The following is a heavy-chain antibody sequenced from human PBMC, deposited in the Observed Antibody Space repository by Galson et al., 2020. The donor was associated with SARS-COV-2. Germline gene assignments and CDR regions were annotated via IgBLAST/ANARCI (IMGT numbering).Heavy chain of an antibody. V-gene: IGHV4-59*08. J-gene: IGHJ4*02. CDR2: IYYSGST. CDR1: GGSISSYY. CDR3: ARLVGGYGAVYFDY. Sequence: ETSETLSLTCTVSGGSISSYYWSWIRQPPGKGLEWIGYIYYSGSTNYNPSLKSRVTISVDTSKNQFSLKLNSVTAADTAMYYCARLVGGYGAVYFDYWGQGTLVTVSS. D-gene: IGHD5-12*01.